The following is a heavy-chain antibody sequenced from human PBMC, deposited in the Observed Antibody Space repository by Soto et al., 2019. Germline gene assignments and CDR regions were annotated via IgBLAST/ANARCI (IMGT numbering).Heavy chain of an antibody. CDR3: ASERATAGTSPFFDY. CDR2: IIPIFGTA. Sequence: QVQLVQSGAEVKKPGSSVKVSCKASGGTFSSYAISWVRQAPGQGLEWMGGIIPIFGTANYAQKFQGRVTITADESTSSAYMELSSLRSEDMAVYYCASERATAGTSPFFDYWGQGTLVTVSS. V-gene: IGHV1-69*01. CDR1: GGTFSSYA. J-gene: IGHJ4*02. D-gene: IGHD6-13*01.